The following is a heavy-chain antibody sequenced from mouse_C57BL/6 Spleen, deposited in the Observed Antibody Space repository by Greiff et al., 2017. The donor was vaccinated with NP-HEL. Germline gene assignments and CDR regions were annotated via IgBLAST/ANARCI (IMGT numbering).Heavy chain of an antibody. CDR2: IDPSDSYT. CDR3: ARKEEGYGVAP. CDR1: GYTFTSYW. J-gene: IGHJ2*01. D-gene: IGHD1-1*01. V-gene: IGHV1-50*01. Sequence: QVQLQQPGAELVKPGASVKLSCKASGYTFTSYWMQWVKQRPGQGLEWIGEIDPSDSYTNYNQKFKGKATLTVDTSSSTAYMQLSSLTSEDSAVYYCARKEEGYGVAPWGQGTTLTVSS.